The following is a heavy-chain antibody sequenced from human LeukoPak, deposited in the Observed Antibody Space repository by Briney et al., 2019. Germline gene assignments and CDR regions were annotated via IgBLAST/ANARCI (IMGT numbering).Heavy chain of an antibody. CDR2: IKNKIDGGTT. CDR1: ESTFSNDW. V-gene: IGHV3-15*05. Sequence: GGSLGLSCTASESTFSNDWVSWVRQAPGTGLEWVGRIKNKIDGGTTDYAAPVKGRFTISRDDSKNTLYLQMNSLRIEDSAVYYCATYNPFDAFKMWGQGTMVIVSS. D-gene: IGHD1-14*01. J-gene: IGHJ3*02. CDR3: ATYNPFDAFKM.